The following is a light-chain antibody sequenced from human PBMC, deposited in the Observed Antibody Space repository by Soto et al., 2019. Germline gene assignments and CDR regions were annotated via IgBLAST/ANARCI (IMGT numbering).Light chain of an antibody. CDR2: DAS. J-gene: IGKJ1*01. V-gene: IGKV3-11*01. CDR3: QQRNSWPGT. Sequence: ELTQSPGTLSLSPGERATLSCRASQSVSSFLAWYHQKHGQAPRLLIYDASSRATDIPARFSGSGSGTDLTITISGLEPEDCEVYDGQQRNSWPGTFGQGTKVDIK. CDR1: QSVSSF.